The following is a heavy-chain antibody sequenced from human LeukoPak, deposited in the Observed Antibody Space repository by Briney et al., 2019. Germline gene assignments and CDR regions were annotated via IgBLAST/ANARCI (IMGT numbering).Heavy chain of an antibody. Sequence: GGSLRLSCAASGFSFSSYWMSWVRQVPGKGLQWVANIKQDGSEKYYVDSVKGRFTISRDNAKNSLYLQMNSLRVEDTAVYYCVRSRLTLDYWGQGTLVTVSS. V-gene: IGHV3-7*01. CDR3: VRSRLTLDY. CDR1: GFSFSSYW. CDR2: IKQDGSEK. J-gene: IGHJ4*02.